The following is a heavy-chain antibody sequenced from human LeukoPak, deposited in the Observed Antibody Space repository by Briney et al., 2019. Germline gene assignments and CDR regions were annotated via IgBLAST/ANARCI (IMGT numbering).Heavy chain of an antibody. Sequence: SETLSLTCTVSGGSNSSYYWSWIRQPPGKGLEWIGYIYYSGSTNYNPSLKSRVTISVDTSKNQFSLKLSSVTAADTAVYYCARHVWFGELNAFDIWGQGTMVTVSS. V-gene: IGHV4-59*08. D-gene: IGHD3-10*01. CDR1: GGSNSSYY. CDR3: ARHVWFGELNAFDI. J-gene: IGHJ3*02. CDR2: IYYSGST.